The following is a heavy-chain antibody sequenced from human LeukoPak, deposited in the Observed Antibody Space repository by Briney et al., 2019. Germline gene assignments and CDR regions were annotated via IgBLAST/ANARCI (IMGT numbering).Heavy chain of an antibody. J-gene: IGHJ5*02. CDR2: IYYSGST. Sequence: SETLSLTCTVSGGSISSGDYYWSWIRQPPGKGLEWIGYIYYSGSTYYNPSLKSRVTISVDTSKNQFSLKLSSVTAADTAVYYCARAGSGNWFDPWGQGTLVTVSS. D-gene: IGHD3-10*01. CDR1: GGSISSGDYY. CDR3: ARAGSGNWFDP. V-gene: IGHV4-30-4*01.